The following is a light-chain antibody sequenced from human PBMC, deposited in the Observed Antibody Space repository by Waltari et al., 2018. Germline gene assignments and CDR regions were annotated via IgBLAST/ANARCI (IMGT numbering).Light chain of an antibody. CDR2: DVT. Sequence: QSALTQPASVSGSPGQSITISCTGVSSDVGGYNYVSWYQQYPGKAPKLMVYDVTKRPSGVSNRVSGSKSGNTASLTISGLQAEDEADYYCCSYAGSSTYVFGTGTKVTLL. J-gene: IGLJ1*01. CDR3: CSYAGSSTYV. CDR1: SSDVGGYNY. V-gene: IGLV2-23*02.